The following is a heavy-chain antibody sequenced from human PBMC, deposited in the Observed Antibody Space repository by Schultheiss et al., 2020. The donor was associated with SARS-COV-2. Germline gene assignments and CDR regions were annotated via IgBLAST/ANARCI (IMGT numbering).Heavy chain of an antibody. Sequence: ASVKVSCKASGYTFTSYYMHWVRQAPGQGLEWMGGIIPIFGTANYAQNFQGRVTMTTDTSTSTAYMELRSLRSDDTAVYYCARDLCYDILTGYCTYFDYWGQGTLVTVSS. D-gene: IGHD3-9*01. CDR3: ARDLCYDILTGYCTYFDY. CDR2: IIPIFGTA. J-gene: IGHJ4*02. CDR1: GYTFTSYY. V-gene: IGHV1-46*01.